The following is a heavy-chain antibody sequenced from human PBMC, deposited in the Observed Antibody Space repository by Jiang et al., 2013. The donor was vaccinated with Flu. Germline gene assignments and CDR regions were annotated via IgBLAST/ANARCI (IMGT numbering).Heavy chain of an antibody. D-gene: IGHD2-15*01. Sequence: GAEVKKPGASVKVSCKASGYSFTSYFMHWVRQAPGQGLEWMGKINPSAGSTSYAQKFQGRVTMTRDTSTSTVYMELTSLRSEDTAVYYCAREVVWPKKTSFDFWGQGTLVTVSS. J-gene: IGHJ4*02. CDR1: GYSFTSYF. CDR2: INPSAGST. V-gene: IGHV1-46*01. CDR3: AREVVWPKKTSFDF.